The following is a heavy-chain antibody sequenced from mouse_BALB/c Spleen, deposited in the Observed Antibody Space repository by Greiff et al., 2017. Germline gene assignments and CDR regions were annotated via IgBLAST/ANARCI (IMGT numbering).Heavy chain of an antibody. CDR1: GYSITSDYA. CDR2: ISYSGST. J-gene: IGHJ4*01. D-gene: IGHD2-2*01. Sequence: EVKLVESGPGLVKPSQSLSLTCTVTGYSITSDYAWNWIRQFPGNKLEWMGYISYSGSTSYNPSLKSRISITRDTSKNQFFLQLNSVTTEDTATYYCARSPPPYGSAYAMDYWGQGTSVTVSS. CDR3: ARSPPPYGSAYAMDY. V-gene: IGHV3-2*02.